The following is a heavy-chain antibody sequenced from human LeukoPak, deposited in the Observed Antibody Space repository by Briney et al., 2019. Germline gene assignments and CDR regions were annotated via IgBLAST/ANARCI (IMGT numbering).Heavy chain of an antibody. CDR1: GGTFISYA. J-gene: IGHJ6*04. CDR2: IIPIFGTA. D-gene: IGHD2-15*01. CDR3: ARDIVVVVAAHYYYYGMDV. Sequence: GPSVKVSCKASGGTFISYAISWVRQAPGQGLEWMGGIIPIFGTANYAQKFQGRVTITADKSTSTAYMELSSLRSEDTAVYYCARDIVVVVAAHYYYYGMDVWGKGTTVTVSS. V-gene: IGHV1-69*06.